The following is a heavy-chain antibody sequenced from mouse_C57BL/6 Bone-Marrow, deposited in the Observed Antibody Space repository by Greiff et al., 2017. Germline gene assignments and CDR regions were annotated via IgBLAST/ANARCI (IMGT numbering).Heavy chain of an antibody. Sequence: QVQLKESGAELVRPGTSVKMSCKASGYTFTNYWIGWAKQRPGHGLEWIGDIYPGGGYTNYNEKFKGKATLTADKSSSTAYMQFSSLTSEDSAIYYCARGEGPLFACWGQGTTLTVSS. CDR3: ARGEGPLFAC. V-gene: IGHV1-63*01. CDR2: IYPGGGYT. J-gene: IGHJ2*01. CDR1: GYTFTNYW.